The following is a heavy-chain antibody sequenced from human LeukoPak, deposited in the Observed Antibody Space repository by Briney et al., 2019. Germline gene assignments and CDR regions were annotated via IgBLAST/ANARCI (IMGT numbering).Heavy chain of an antibody. D-gene: IGHD6-19*01. J-gene: IGHJ4*02. V-gene: IGHV3-13*01. Sequence: GGSLRLSCAASGFTFSSYDMHWVRQATGKGLEWVSAIGTAGDTYYPGSVKGRFTISRENAKNSLYLQMNSLRAEDTAVYYCARVCGSGWYDPFDYWGQGTLVTVSS. CDR1: GFTFSSYD. CDR2: IGTAGDT. CDR3: ARVCGSGWYDPFDY.